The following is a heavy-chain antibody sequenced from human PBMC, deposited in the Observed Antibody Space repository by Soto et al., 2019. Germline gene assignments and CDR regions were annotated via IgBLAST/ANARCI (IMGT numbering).Heavy chain of an antibody. V-gene: IGHV3-74*01. D-gene: IGHD3-10*01. CDR3: ARDLSGRADV. CDR2: LNEDGSFT. CDR1: ESNFISYW. Sequence: GGPLIHSYGASESNFISYWMHWVRQTPGKGLVWVSRLNEDGSFTSYADSVQGRFTIFRDNAKKTLYLQMNSLRAEDTAVYYCARDLSGRADVWGQGTTVTVFS. J-gene: IGHJ6*02.